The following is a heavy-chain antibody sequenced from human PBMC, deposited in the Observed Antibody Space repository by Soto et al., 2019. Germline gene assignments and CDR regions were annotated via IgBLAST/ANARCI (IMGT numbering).Heavy chain of an antibody. CDR1: GGTFSSYA. CDR2: IIPIFGTA. Sequence: QVQLVQSGAEVKKPGSSVKVSCKASGGTFSSYAISWVRQAPGQGLEWMGGIIPIFGTANYEQKFQGRVMITADKSTGIAYRELSSLRSDETAVYYCAGGDYVWGRYPFDYWGQGTLVTVSS. J-gene: IGHJ4*02. CDR3: AGGDYVWGRYPFDY. V-gene: IGHV1-69*06. D-gene: IGHD3-16*02.